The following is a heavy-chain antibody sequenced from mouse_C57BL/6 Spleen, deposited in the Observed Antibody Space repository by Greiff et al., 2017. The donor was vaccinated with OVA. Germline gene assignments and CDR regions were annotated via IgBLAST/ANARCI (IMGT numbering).Heavy chain of an antibody. V-gene: IGHV5-6*01. J-gene: IGHJ1*03. Sequence: EVQVVASWGDLVKPGGSLKLSCAASGFTFSSYGMSWVRQTPDKRLEWVATISSGGSYTYYPDSVKGRFTISRDNAKNTLYLQMSSLKSEDTAMDYCARHRREGDWYFDVWGTGTTVTVSS. CDR2: ISSGGSYT. CDR1: GFTFSSYG. CDR3: ARHRREGDWYFDV.